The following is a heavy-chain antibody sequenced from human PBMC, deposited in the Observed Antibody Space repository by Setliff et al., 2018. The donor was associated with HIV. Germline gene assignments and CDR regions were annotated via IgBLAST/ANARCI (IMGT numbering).Heavy chain of an antibody. V-gene: IGHV4-39*01. CDR3: ARHRSYGDYDPNWFDP. CDR1: GGSLSTSSFY. J-gene: IGHJ5*02. D-gene: IGHD4-17*01. Sequence: SETLSLTCTVSGGSLSTSSFYWGWIRQPPGKGLQWIGSIYFSGSTYYNPSLKSRVTISVDTSKNQLSLKLRSVTAADTGIYYCARHRSYGDYDPNWFDPWGRGTLVTVSS. CDR2: IYFSGST.